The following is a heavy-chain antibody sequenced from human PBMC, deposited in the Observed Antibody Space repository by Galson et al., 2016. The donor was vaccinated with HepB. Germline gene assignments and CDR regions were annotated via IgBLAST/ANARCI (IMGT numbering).Heavy chain of an antibody. D-gene: IGHD5-24*01. CDR2: IVGNGGST. CDR1: GFSFNNYA. CDR3: ARGRDVVARSRVDF. V-gene: IGHV3-23*01. J-gene: IGHJ4*02. Sequence: SLRLSCAASGFSFNNYAMHWVRQAPGKGLEWVSAIVGNGGSTFYADSLQGRFAISRDNSKNTLYLQMKSLRAADTAIYYCARGRDVVARSRVDFWGQGTLVTVSS.